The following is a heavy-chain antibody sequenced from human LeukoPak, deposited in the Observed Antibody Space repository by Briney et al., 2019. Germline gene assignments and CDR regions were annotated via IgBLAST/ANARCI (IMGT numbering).Heavy chain of an antibody. Sequence: GGSLRLSCAASGFTFSSYAMTWVRQAPGKGLEWVSVISGSGGSTYYADSVKGRFTISRDNSKNTLYLQMNSLRAEDTAVYYCAKEAIFGVVGDYMDVWGKGTTVTVSS. CDR2: ISGSGGST. CDR1: GFTFSSYA. V-gene: IGHV3-23*01. D-gene: IGHD3-3*01. CDR3: AKEAIFGVVGDYMDV. J-gene: IGHJ6*03.